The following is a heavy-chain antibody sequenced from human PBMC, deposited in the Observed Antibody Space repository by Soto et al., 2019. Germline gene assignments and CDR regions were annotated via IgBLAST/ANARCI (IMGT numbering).Heavy chain of an antibody. CDR3: AEVSNILPGPPFPGSGMEV. V-gene: IGHV1-58*02. CDR2: IVVGSGNT. Sequence: SVKVSCKASGFTFTSSAMQWVRQARGQRLEWIGWIVVGSGNTNYAQKFQERVTITRDMSTSTAYMELSSLGSEDTAVYYCAEVSNILPGPPFPGSGMEVGGKGTTFPVSS. D-gene: IGHD3-9*01. J-gene: IGHJ6*04. CDR1: GFTFTSSA.